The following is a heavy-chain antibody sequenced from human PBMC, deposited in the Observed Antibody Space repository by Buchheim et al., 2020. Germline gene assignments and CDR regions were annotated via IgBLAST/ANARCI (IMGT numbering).Heavy chain of an antibody. J-gene: IGHJ6*02. CDR3: ATRSYSRTLCSLSRTYCCCGMDV. CDR2: INHSGGT. D-gene: IGHD2-2*01. Sequence: QVQLQESGPGLVKPSQTLSLTCAVSGGSFSGFYWSWFRQSPERGLEWIGEINHSGGTNYNPSLKSRVIISVDTSNNQFSLRLTSVTGADSSVYSSATRSYSRTLCSLSRTYCCCGMDVSG. CDR1: GGSFSGFY. V-gene: IGHV4-34*09.